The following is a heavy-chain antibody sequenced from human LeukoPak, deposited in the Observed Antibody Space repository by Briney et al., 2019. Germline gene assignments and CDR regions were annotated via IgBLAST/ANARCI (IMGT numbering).Heavy chain of an antibody. CDR2: ISGSGTST. V-gene: IGHV3-23*01. CDR1: GFTLSSYA. J-gene: IGHJ3*02. D-gene: IGHD2-15*01. CDR3: AKDRTVIVGGIGGPAVRWKNAFDI. Sequence: GGSLRLSCAASGFTLSSYAMSWVRQAPGRGVEWVSGISGSGTSTYYADSVKGRFTISRDSSKNTLYLQMNSLRAEDTALYYCAKDRTVIVGGIGGPAVRWKNAFDIWGQGTMVTVSS.